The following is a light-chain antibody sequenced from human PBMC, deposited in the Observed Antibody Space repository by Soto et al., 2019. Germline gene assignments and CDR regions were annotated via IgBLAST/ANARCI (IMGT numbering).Light chain of an antibody. CDR3: AAWDDSLSAVV. V-gene: IGLV1-47*01. CDR1: TSNIGSNS. Sequence: QSALIQPPSASGTPGQRVTLSCSGTTSNIGSNSVYWYQQFPGEAPTLIIYKNNKRPSGVPDRFSGSKSGTLASLAISGLRFEDETDYYCAAWDDSLSAVVFGGGTQLTVL. J-gene: IGLJ2*01. CDR2: KNN.